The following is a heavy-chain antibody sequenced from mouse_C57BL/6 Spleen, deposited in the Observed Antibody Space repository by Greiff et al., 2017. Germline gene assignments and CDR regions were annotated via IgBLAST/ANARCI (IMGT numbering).Heavy chain of an antibody. D-gene: IGHD3-2*02. V-gene: IGHV1-52*01. CDR2: IDPSDSET. Sequence: QVQLKQPGAELVRPGSSVKLSCKASGYTFTSYWMHWVKQRPIQGLEWIGNIDPSDSETHYNQKFKDKATLTVDKSSSTAYMQLSSLTSEDSAVYYCARDSSGPFDYWGQGTTLTVSS. J-gene: IGHJ2*01. CDR3: ARDSSGPFDY. CDR1: GYTFTSYW.